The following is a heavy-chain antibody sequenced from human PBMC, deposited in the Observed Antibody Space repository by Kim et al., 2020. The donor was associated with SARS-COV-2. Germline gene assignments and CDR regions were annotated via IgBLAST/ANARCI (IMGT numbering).Heavy chain of an antibody. CDR2: IWHDGSNK. CDR1: GFIFSNYG. Sequence: GGSLRLSCAASGFIFSNYGMNWVRQAPGKGLEWVAVIWHDGSNKYYADSVKGRFTISRDNSKNTLYLQMDSLRAEDTAVYYCARNSRPTYDAFDIWGQGAMATGSS. J-gene: IGHJ3*02. D-gene: IGHD1-7*01. CDR3: ARNSRPTYDAFDI. V-gene: IGHV3-33*01.